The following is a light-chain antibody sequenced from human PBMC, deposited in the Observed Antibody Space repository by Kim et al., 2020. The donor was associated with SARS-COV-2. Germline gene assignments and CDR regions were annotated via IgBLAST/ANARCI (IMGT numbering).Light chain of an antibody. CDR2: GAS. Sequence: EIVLTQSPGTLSLSPGERVTLSCRASQSINSKYLAWYQQKPGQAPRLLIYGASSRATGIPDRFSGSGSGTDFTLTISRLEPEDFAVYYCQQYGSSPPWTFGQGTKVDIK. CDR1: QSINSKY. V-gene: IGKV3-20*01. CDR3: QQYGSSPPWT. J-gene: IGKJ1*01.